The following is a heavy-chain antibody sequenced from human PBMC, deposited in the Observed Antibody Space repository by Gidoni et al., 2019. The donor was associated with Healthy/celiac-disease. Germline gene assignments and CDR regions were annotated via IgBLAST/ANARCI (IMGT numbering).Heavy chain of an antibody. Sequence: EVQPVPSGAAVIKPGASLRISRKGSGYSFTSYWTRWGRQMPGKGPEGRGRIDPSDAYTNDSPSFQGHVTNAADKSSSTAYLQWDSLKASETAMDFCARHVSYDILTGYCVSFFQHWGQGTLVTVSS. CDR3: ARHVSYDILTGYCVSFFQH. D-gene: IGHD3-9*01. V-gene: IGHV5-10-1*03. CDR2: IDPSDAYT. J-gene: IGHJ1*01. CDR1: GYSFTSYW.